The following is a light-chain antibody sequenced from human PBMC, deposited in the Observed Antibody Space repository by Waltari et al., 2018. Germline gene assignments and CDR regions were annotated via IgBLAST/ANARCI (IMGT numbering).Light chain of an antibody. V-gene: IGLV2-14*01. Sequence: QSALTQPASVSGSPGQSITISCTGTSSDVGAFDSVSWYQQHPGKAPQLIIYEVIRRPSGISDRFSVSKSDNTASLTIFDLQPEDEADYYCSSFTTRSTYAFGAGTKVTVL. CDR2: EVI. CDR1: SSDVGAFDS. J-gene: IGLJ1*01. CDR3: SSFTTRSTYA.